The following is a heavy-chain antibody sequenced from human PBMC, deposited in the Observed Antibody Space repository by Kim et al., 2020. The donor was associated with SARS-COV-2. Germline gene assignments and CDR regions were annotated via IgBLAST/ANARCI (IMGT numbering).Heavy chain of an antibody. V-gene: IGHV3-15*01. J-gene: IGHJ4*02. CDR1: GFTFSNAW. CDR3: RKNSARSYYYDSSGHDY. CDR2: IKSKTDGGTT. Sequence: GGSLRLSCAASGFTFSNAWMSWVRQAPGKGLEWVGRIKSKTDGGTTDYAAPVKGRFTISRDDSKNTLYLQMNSLKTEDTAVYYCRKNSARSYYYDSSGHDYWGQGTLVTVSS. D-gene: IGHD3-22*01.